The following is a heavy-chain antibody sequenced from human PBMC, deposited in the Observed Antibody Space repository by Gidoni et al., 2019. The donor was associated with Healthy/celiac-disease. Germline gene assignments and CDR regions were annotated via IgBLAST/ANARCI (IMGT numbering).Heavy chain of an antibody. CDR3: ARSQRLYYYYYGMDV. D-gene: IGHD3-22*01. CDR1: GGSISSSSYY. V-gene: IGHV4-39*01. J-gene: IGHJ6*02. CDR2: IYYSGST. Sequence: QLQLQESGPGLVKPSETLSLTCTVSGGSISSSSYYWGWIRQPPGKWLEWIGSIYYSGSTYYNPSLKSRVTISVDTSKNQFSLKLSSVTAADTAVYYCARSQRLYYYYYGMDVWGQGTTVTVSS.